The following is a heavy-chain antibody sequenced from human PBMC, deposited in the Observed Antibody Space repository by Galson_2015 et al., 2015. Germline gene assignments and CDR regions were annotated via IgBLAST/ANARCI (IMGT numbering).Heavy chain of an antibody. CDR1: GYTFTSYY. D-gene: IGHD4-23*01. J-gene: IGHJ4*02. Sequence: SVKVSCKASGYTFTSYYMRWVRQAPGQGLEWMGIINPSGGSTSYAQKFQGRVTMTRDTSTSTVYMELSSLRSEDTAVYYCARKDYGGGLGEYWGQGTLVTVSS. CDR2: INPSGGST. CDR3: ARKDYGGGLGEY. V-gene: IGHV1-46*01.